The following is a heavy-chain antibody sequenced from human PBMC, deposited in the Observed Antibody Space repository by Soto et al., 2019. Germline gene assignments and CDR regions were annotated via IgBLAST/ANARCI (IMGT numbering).Heavy chain of an antibody. Sequence: ASVKVSCKASGYTFTGYYMHWVRQAPGQGLEWMGWINPNSGGTNYAQKFQGWVTMTRDTSISTAYMELSRLRSDDTAVYYCARSLKDTAMVNTTRGEGGFDPWGQGTLVTVSS. CDR2: INPNSGGT. CDR3: ARSLKDTAMVNTTRGEGGFDP. D-gene: IGHD5-18*01. J-gene: IGHJ5*02. V-gene: IGHV1-2*04. CDR1: GYTFTGYY.